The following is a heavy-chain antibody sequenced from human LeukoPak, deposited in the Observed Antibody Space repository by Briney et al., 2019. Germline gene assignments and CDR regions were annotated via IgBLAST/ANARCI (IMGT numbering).Heavy chain of an antibody. CDR3: ARDDSSLAPFDY. Sequence: GGSLRLSCAASGFTFSNYGIHWVRQAPGKGLEWVSVIWYDGSNKYYADSVKGRFTISRDNSKNTLYLQMNSLKVEDTAVYYCARDDSSLAPFDYWGQGTLGTVSS. V-gene: IGHV3-33*01. D-gene: IGHD4-11*01. CDR1: GFTFSNYG. J-gene: IGHJ4*02. CDR2: IWYDGSNK.